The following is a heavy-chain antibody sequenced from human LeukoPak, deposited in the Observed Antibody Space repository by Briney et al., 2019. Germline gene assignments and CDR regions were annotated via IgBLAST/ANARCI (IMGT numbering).Heavy chain of an antibody. V-gene: IGHV1-18*01. CDR3: ARDRIGLRYFDWLFYFSSGYYYGMDV. CDR2: ISAYNGNT. CDR1: GYTFTSYG. Sequence: ASVKVSCKASGYTFTSYGISWVRQAPGQGLEWMGWISAYNGNTNYAQKLQGRVTMTTDTSTSTAYMELRSLRSDDTAVYYCARDRIGLRYFDWLFYFSSGYYYGMDVWGQGTTVTVSS. J-gene: IGHJ6*02. D-gene: IGHD3-9*01.